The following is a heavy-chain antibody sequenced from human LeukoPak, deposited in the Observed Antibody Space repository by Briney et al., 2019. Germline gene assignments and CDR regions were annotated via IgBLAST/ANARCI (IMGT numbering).Heavy chain of an antibody. CDR1: GFTVSSNY. V-gene: IGHV4-39*01. J-gene: IGHJ5*02. D-gene: IGHD3-3*01. CDR2: IYYSGST. CDR3: ARLTKYYDFWSGSFDP. Sequence: TGGSLRLSCAASGFTVSSNYMSWIRQSPEKGLEWIGSIYYSGSTYYNPSLKSRVTISVDTSKNQFSLKLGSVTAADTAVYYCARLTKYYDFWSGSFDPWGQGTLVTVSS.